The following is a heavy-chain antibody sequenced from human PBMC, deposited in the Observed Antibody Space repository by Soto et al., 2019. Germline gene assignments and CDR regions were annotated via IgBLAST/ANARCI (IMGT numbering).Heavy chain of an antibody. J-gene: IGHJ5*02. D-gene: IGHD2-8*02. CDR2: IIPIFGTA. CDR3: ARGFTGSAGRFDP. V-gene: IGHV1-69*13. Sequence: ASVKFSCKASGGTFSSYAISWVRQAPGQGLEWMGGIIPIFGTANYAQKFQGRVTITADESTSAAYMELSSLRASDTATYYCARGFTGSAGRFDPWGQGTVVTVSS. CDR1: GGTFSSYA.